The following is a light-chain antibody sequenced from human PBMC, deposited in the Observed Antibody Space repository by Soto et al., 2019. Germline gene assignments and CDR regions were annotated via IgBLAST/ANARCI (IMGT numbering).Light chain of an antibody. CDR1: SRDVGKYNL. CDR2: EVT. CDR3: SSYSLITPYV. Sequence: QSALTQPASVSGSPGQSVTISCTGTSRDVGKYNLVSWYQHFPGKAPKLMIFEVTKRPSGISDRFSGSKSGNTASLTISGLQAEDEADYYCSSYSLITPYVFGTGTKVTVL. J-gene: IGLJ1*01. V-gene: IGLV2-23*02.